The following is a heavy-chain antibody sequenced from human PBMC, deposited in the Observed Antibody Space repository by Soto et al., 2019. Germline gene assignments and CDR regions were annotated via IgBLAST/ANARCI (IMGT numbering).Heavy chain of an antibody. CDR2: ILYDGSDK. Sequence: QVQLVESGGSVVQPGRSLRLSCAASGFTFSSYGMHWVRQAPGKGLEWVTGILYDGSDKYYADSVKGRFTISRENSKNPLYLQMNSLRTVYSAVYYCAKAGGGFGDFVHHWGQGTPVPVSS. D-gene: IGHD3-10*01. CDR1: GFTFSSYG. V-gene: IGHV3-30*18. J-gene: IGHJ4*02. CDR3: AKAGGGFGDFVHH.